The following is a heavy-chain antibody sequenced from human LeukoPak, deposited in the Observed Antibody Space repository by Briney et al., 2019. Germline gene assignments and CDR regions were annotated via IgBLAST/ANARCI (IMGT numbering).Heavy chain of an antibody. Sequence: TTSETLSLTCTVSGVSISSSSYYWGWIRQPPGKGLEWIGSIYYSGSTYYNPSLKSLVTISVDTSKNQFSLKLSSVTAADTAVYYCARFIVVVTAIPGGFWFDPWGQGTLVTVSS. D-gene: IGHD2-21*02. J-gene: IGHJ5*02. V-gene: IGHV4-39*01. CDR2: IYYSGST. CDR1: GVSISSSSYY. CDR3: ARFIVVVTAIPGGFWFDP.